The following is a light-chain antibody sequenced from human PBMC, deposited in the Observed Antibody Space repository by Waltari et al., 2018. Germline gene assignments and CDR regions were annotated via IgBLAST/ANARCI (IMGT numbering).Light chain of an antibody. CDR3: QQYNDYLGT. V-gene: IGKV1-5*03. CDR2: EAS. Sequence: EIQMTQSPAALSASVGDRVIVTCRASQSIGRWLAWYQQKPGKVPRLLIFEASNLETGVPSRFSGSGSGTEFTLTISSLQPDDFATYFCQQYNDYLGTFGQGTRVDIK. J-gene: IGKJ1*01. CDR1: QSIGRW.